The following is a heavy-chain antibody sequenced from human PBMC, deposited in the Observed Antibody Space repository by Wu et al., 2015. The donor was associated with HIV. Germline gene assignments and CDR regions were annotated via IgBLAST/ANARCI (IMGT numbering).Heavy chain of an antibody. V-gene: IGHV1-2*02. Sequence: QVQLVQSGAEVKRPGASVKVSCKASGYTFTGYYMHWVRQAPGQGLEWVGWINPNSDSTNHAQKFQGRVTMTSDTSISTAYMDLRRLTSDDTAVYYCARGGSVFAGIVEIITVRFAYWGQGTLVTVSS. CDR1: GYTFTGYY. D-gene: IGHD1-26*01. CDR2: INPNSDST. CDR3: ARGGSVFAGIVEIITVRFAY. J-gene: IGHJ4*02.